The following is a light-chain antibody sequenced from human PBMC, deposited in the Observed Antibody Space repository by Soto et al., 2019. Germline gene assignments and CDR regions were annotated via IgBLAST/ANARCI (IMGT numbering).Light chain of an antibody. V-gene: IGKV3-15*01. CDR3: QQYGDWPPET. Sequence: EIVMTQSPATLSVSPGERVTLSCRASQSVSSNLAWYQQKPGQSPRLLIYGASTRATGIPARFSGSGSGTEFTLSISSLQSEDVAVYYCQQYGDWPPETFGQGTKLEI. J-gene: IGKJ2*01. CDR2: GAS. CDR1: QSVSSN.